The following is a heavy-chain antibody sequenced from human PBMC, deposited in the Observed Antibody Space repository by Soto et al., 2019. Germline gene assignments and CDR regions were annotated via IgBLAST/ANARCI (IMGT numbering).Heavy chain of an antibody. CDR1: GGSFSGYY. J-gene: IGHJ4*02. CDR3: ARGHIAARRGNFDY. V-gene: IGHV4-34*01. CDR2: INHSGST. Sequence: SETLSLTCAVYGGSFSGYYWSWIRQPPGKGLEWIGEINHSGSTNYNPSLKSRVTISVDTSKNQFSLKLSSVTAADTAGYYCARGHIAARRGNFDYWGQGTLVTVSS. D-gene: IGHD6-6*01.